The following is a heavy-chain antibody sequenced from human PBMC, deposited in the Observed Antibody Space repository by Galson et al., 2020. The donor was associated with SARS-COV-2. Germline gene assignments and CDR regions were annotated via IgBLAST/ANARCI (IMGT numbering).Heavy chain of an antibody. J-gene: IGHJ4*02. D-gene: IGHD3-9*01. CDR1: GFTFSSYA. CDR2: ISGSGGST. CDR3: AKDAWYYDIFTGSWDY. V-gene: IGHV3-23*01. Sequence: TGGSLRLSCAASGFTFSSYAMSWVRQAPGKGLEWVSAISGSGGSTYYADSVKGRFTISRDNSKNTLYLQMNSLRAEDTAVYYCAKDAWYYDIFTGSWDYWGQGTLVTVSS.